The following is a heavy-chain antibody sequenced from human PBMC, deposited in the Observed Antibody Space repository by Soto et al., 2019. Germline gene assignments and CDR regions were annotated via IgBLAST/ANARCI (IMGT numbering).Heavy chain of an antibody. V-gene: IGHV3-30*03. CDR3: ARGVRGVATIAIGFYLDY. D-gene: IGHD5-12*01. CDR1: GFIFNSYG. Sequence: QVQLVESRGGVVQPGRSLRLSCAASGFIFNSYGMHWIRQAPGKGLEWVAVISYDGSNIFYADSVKGRFTISRDNSNNKLYLQLNSLRGDDTAVYYCARGVRGVATIAIGFYLDYWGQGTLVTTSS. CDR2: ISYDGSNI. J-gene: IGHJ4*02.